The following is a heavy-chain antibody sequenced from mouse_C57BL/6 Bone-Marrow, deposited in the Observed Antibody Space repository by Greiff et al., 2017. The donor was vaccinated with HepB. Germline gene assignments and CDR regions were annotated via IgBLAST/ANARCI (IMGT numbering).Heavy chain of an antibody. CDR3: AGGAWFAY. CDR2: INPYNGDT. V-gene: IGHV1-37*01. CDR1: GYSFTGYF. J-gene: IGHJ3*01. Sequence: VQLQQSGPELVKPGASVKISCKASGYSFTGYFMNWVKQSPGKSLEWIGRINPYNGDTFYNQKFKGKATLTVDKSSSTAHMELLSLTSEDCAVYYCAGGAWFAYWGQGTLVTVSA.